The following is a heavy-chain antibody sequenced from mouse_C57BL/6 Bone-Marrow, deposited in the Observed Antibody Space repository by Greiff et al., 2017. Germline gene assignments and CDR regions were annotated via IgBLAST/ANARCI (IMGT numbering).Heavy chain of an antibody. J-gene: IGHJ1*03. CDR3: ASKEYGYFDV. V-gene: IGHV1-54*01. CDR2: INPGSGGT. CDR1: GYAFTNYL. Sequence: QVQLKQSGAELVRPGTSVKVSCKASGYAFTNYLIEWVKQRPGQGLEWIGVINPGSGGTNYNEKFKGKATLTADKSSSTAYMQLSSLTSEDSAVYVCASKEYGYFDVWGTGTTVTVSA.